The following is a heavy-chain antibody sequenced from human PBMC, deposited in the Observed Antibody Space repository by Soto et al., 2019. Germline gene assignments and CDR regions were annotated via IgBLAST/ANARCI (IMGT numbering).Heavy chain of an antibody. CDR2: ISAYNGST. Sequence: ASVKFSGKASGYTLPSYGISWVRQAPGQGLEWMGWISAYNGSTNYAQKLQGRVTMTTDTSTSTAYMELRSLRSDDTAVYYCAREGALRLGAVSSDYGMDVWGQGTTVTVSS. CDR3: AREGALRLGAVSSDYGMDV. V-gene: IGHV1-18*04. J-gene: IGHJ6*02. CDR1: GYTLPSYG. D-gene: IGHD3-16*02.